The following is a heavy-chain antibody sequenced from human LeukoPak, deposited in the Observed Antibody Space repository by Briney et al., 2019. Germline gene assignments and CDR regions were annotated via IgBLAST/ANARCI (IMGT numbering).Heavy chain of an antibody. CDR2: IGWSSGSI. CDR3: ANDLGAARPAETTPSGYLDV. Sequence: GGSLRLSCAASGFNFNDYAMHWVRQAPGKGLEWVSDIGWSSGSIKYADSVKGRFTISRDNARNSLHLQMNSLRVEDTALYYCANDLGAARPAETTPSGYLDVWGKGTPVTVSS. V-gene: IGHV3-9*01. CDR1: GFNFNDYA. J-gene: IGHJ6*03. D-gene: IGHD6-6*01.